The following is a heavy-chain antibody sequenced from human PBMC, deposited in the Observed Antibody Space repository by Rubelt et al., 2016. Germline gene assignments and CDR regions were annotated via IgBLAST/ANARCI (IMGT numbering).Heavy chain of an antibody. D-gene: IGHD6-13*01. CDR2: SGST. CDR3: ARGLLKAAAGGGFDP. V-gene: IGHV4-39*01. Sequence: SGSTYYNPSLKSRVTISVDTSKNQFSLKLSSVTAADTAVYYCARGLLKAAAGGGFDPWGQGTLVTVSS. J-gene: IGHJ5*02.